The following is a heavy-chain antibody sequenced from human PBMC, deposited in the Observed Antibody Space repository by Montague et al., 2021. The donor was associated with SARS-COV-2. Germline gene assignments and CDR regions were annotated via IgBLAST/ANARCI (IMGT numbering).Heavy chain of an antibody. D-gene: IGHD3-22*01. V-gene: IGHV4-59*01. CDR2: IYYSGST. CDR3: EREVRYYYDSSGPGAFDI. CDR1: GGSITSYY. Sequence: SETLSLTCTVSGGSITSYYWSWIWKPPGKGLEWIGYIYYSGSTNXXPSLKRRVPISVDTSKNQFSLKLSSVTAADTAVYYCEREVRYYYDSSGPGAFDIWGQGTMVTVSS. J-gene: IGHJ3*02.